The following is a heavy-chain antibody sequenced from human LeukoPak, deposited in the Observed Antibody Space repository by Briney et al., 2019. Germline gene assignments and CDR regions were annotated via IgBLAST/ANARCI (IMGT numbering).Heavy chain of an antibody. D-gene: IGHD3-10*01. Sequence: SETLSLTCTVSGCSISGYYWTWIRQPPGKGLEGIGYMYYNGNTNYNPSLKSRVTISVDTSKNQFSLKLSSVTAADTAVYYCARDRTMVRGNNWFDPWGQGTLVTVSS. J-gene: IGHJ5*02. CDR2: MYYNGNT. CDR1: GCSISGYY. CDR3: ARDRTMVRGNNWFDP. V-gene: IGHV4-59*01.